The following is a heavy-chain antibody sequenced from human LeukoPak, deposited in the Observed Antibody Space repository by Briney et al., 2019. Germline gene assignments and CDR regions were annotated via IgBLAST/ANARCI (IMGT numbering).Heavy chain of an antibody. D-gene: IGHD4-11*01. CDR1: GFTFSSYV. J-gene: IGHJ4*02. CDR2: IKQDGSEK. Sequence: GGSLRLSCAASGFTFSSYVMSWVRQAPGKGLEWVANIKQDGSEKYYVDSVKGRFTTSRDNAKKSLYLQMNSLTEEDTAVYFCARDHDYNNNFDYWGQGTLVTVSS. V-gene: IGHV3-7*01. CDR3: ARDHDYNNNFDY.